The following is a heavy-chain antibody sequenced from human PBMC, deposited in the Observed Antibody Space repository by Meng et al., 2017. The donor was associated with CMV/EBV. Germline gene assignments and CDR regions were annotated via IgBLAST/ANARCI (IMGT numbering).Heavy chain of an antibody. J-gene: IGHJ3*02. CDR1: GYIFTGYY. V-gene: IGHV1-2*02. CDR2: INPKSGGT. Sequence: ASVQVSCKASGYIFTGYYMHWVRQAPGQGLEGMGWINPKSGGTNYAQKFQGRVTMTRDTSISTAYMELSRLRSDDTAVYYCAREGVVVVPADLTSGDAFDIWGQGTMVTVSS. CDR3: AREGVVVVPADLTSGDAFDI. D-gene: IGHD2-2*01.